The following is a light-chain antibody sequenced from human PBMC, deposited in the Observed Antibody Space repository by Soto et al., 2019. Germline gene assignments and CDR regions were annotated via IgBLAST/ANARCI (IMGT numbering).Light chain of an antibody. V-gene: IGKV1-17*03. CDR3: LQHETCPLT. J-gene: IGKJ1*01. CDR2: AAS. Sequence: DIQMTQSPSAMSASVGDRVTITCRASQGIGVSLAWLQQKPGKVPNRLIYAASTLQSGVPSRFSGSGSGTEFTLTISSLQPEDFATYYCLQHETCPLTFGQGTKVEIK. CDR1: QGIGVS.